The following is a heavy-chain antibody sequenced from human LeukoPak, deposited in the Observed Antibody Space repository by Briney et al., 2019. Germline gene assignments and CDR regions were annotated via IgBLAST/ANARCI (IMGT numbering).Heavy chain of an antibody. CDR2: IYYSGST. J-gene: IGHJ4*02. V-gene: IGHV4-59*08. CDR1: GGSISSYY. CDR3: ARLSSGAAAGFDY. D-gene: IGHD6-13*01. Sequence: PSETLSLTCTVSGGSISSYYWSWIRQPPGKGLEWIGYIYYSGSTTYNPSLKSRVTISIDTSKNHFSLKLTSVTAADTAVYYCARLSSGAAAGFDYWGQGTRVTVSS.